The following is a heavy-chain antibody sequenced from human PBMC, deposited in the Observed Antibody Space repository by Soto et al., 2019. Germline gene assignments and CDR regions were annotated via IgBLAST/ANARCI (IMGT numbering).Heavy chain of an antibody. Sequence: GGSLRLSCAASGFTFSSYGMHWVRQAPGKGLEWVAVISYDGSNKYYADSVKGRFTISRDNSKNTLYLQMNSLRAEDTAVYYCAKDYSSGWFMDVWGQGTTVTVSS. CDR2: ISYDGSNK. CDR3: AKDYSSGWFMDV. J-gene: IGHJ6*02. CDR1: GFTFSSYG. D-gene: IGHD6-19*01. V-gene: IGHV3-30*18.